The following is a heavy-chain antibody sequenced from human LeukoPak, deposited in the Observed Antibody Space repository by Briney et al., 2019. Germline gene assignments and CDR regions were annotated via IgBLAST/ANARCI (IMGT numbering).Heavy chain of an antibody. CDR2: IYTSGTI. CDR3: ARDSGTTGEVKFDP. J-gene: IGHJ5*02. V-gene: IGHV4-4*07. D-gene: IGHD3-10*01. CDR1: GGSISSYY. Sequence: PSETLSLTCTVSGGSISSYYWSWIRQPAGTALEWIGRIYTSGTIIYNPSLKSRVTMSVDTSKNQFSLKLSSVTAADTAVYYCARDSGTTGEVKFDPWGQGTLVTVSS.